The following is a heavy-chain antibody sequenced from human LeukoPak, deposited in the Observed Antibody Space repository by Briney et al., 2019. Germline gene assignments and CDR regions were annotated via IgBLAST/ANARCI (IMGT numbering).Heavy chain of an antibody. J-gene: IGHJ4*02. Sequence: PSQTLSLTCTVSGGSISSGSYYWSWIRQPAGKGLEWIGRIYTSGSTNYNPSLKSRVTISVDMSKNQFSLKLNSVTAADTAVYYCARGGTNDYYDSSGYYYVWGQGTLVTVSS. CDR2: IYTSGST. CDR1: GGSISSGSYY. CDR3: ARGGTNDYYDSSGYYYV. D-gene: IGHD3-22*01. V-gene: IGHV4-61*02.